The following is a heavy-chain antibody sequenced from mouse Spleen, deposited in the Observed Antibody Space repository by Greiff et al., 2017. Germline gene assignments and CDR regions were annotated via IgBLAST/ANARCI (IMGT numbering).Heavy chain of an antibody. D-gene: IGHD2-1*01. CDR2: IDPSDSET. CDR3: ARKEGNSYAMDY. J-gene: IGHJ4*01. Sequence: VQLQQPGAELVRPGSSVKLSCKASGYTFTSYWMHWVKQRPIQGLEWIGNIDPSDSETHYNQKFKDKATLTVDKSSSTAYMQLSSLTSEDSAVYYCARKEGNSYAMDYWGQGTSVTVSS. CDR1: GYTFTSYW. V-gene: IGHV1-52*01.